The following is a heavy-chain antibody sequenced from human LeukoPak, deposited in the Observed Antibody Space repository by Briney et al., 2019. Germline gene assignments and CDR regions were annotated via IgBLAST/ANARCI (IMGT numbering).Heavy chain of an antibody. D-gene: IGHD1-1*01. CDR1: GFTFSNYW. Sequence: TGGSLRLSCAASGFTFSNYWMPWVRQAPGKGLVWVSRIKGDGSHTVYADSVKGRFTISRDNSKNTLYLQMNSLRAEDTAVYYCAKDREGMEPYFDYWGQGSLVTVSS. CDR3: AKDREGMEPYFDY. J-gene: IGHJ4*02. V-gene: IGHV3-74*01. CDR2: IKGDGSHT.